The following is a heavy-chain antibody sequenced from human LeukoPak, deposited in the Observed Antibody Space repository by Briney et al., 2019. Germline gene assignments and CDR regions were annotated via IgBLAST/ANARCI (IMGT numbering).Heavy chain of an antibody. CDR1: GVSISSYY. Sequence: PSETLSLTCTVSGVSISSYYWSWIRQTAGNRLEYIGRMYRGNNVNNNPSLRGRVSVSIDSYQNHFTLRLTSVTVADTAVYFCARMSDHQFQDWGQGILVTVSS. V-gene: IGHV4-4*07. J-gene: IGHJ4*02. D-gene: IGHD1-14*01. CDR3: ARMSDHQFQD. CDR2: MYRGNNV.